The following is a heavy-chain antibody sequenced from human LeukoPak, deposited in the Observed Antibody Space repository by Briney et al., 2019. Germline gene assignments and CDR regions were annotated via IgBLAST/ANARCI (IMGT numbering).Heavy chain of an antibody. D-gene: IGHD3-3*01. CDR2: FNPNSGGT. Sequence: GSSVKVSCKAAGYTFTGYYMHWVRQAPGQGLEWMGWFNPNSGGTNYAQKFQGRVTMTRDTSISTAYMELSRLRSDDTAVYYCARGHLGRVAMRHNWFDPWGQGTLVTVSS. J-gene: IGHJ5*02. V-gene: IGHV1-2*02. CDR3: ARGHLGRVAMRHNWFDP. CDR1: GYTFTGYY.